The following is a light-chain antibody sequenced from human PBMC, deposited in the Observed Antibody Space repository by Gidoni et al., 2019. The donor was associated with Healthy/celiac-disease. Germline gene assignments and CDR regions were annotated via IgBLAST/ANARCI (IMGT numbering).Light chain of an antibody. Sequence: EIVLTQSPATLSLSPGERATLSGRASQSVSSYLAWYQQKPGQAPRLLIYDASNRATGIPARFSGSGSGTDFTLTISSLEPEDFAVYYCQQRSNWPPGCSFGQGTKLEIK. V-gene: IGKV3-11*01. CDR3: QQRSNWPPGCS. CDR2: DAS. CDR1: QSVSSY. J-gene: IGKJ2*04.